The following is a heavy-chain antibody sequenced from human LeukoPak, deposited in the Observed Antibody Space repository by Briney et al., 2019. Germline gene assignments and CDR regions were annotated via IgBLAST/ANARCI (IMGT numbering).Heavy chain of an antibody. Sequence: ASVKVSCKASGYIFTDYYIHWVRQAPGQGLEWMGWINPNSGGTNYAQKFQGRVTMTRDTSISTAYMELSRLRSDDTAVYYCARDSQPLLLWFGEPRHTMDVWGKGTTVTVSS. V-gene: IGHV1-2*02. CDR2: INPNSGGT. CDR3: ARDSQPLLLWFGEPRHTMDV. D-gene: IGHD3-10*01. CDR1: GYIFTDYY. J-gene: IGHJ6*03.